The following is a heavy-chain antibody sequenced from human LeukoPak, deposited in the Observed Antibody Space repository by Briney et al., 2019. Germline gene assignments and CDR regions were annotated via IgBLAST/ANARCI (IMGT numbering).Heavy chain of an antibody. V-gene: IGHV3-7*01. D-gene: IGHD6-19*01. Sequence: GGSLRLSCAASGFTLSYYWMSWVRQAPGMGLEWVANIKQDGSEKYYVDSVKGRFTISRDNAKNSLYLQMNSLKAEDTAVYYCARYGNGAWLGHYAFDMWGQGTMVTVSS. CDR1: GFTLSYYW. CDR2: IKQDGSEK. CDR3: ARYGNGAWLGHYAFDM. J-gene: IGHJ3*02.